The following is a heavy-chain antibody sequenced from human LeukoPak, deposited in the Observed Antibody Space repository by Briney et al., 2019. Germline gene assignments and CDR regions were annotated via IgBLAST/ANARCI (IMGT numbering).Heavy chain of an antibody. V-gene: IGHV4-34*01. CDR2: INHSGST. D-gene: IGHD3-10*01. Sequence: SETLSLTCAVYGGSFSGYYWSWIRQPPGKGLEWIGEINHSGSTNYNPSLNSRVTISVDTSKNQFSLKLSSVTAADTAVYYCARGDRLLWFRELSAWSQGTLVTVSS. CDR3: ARGDRLLWFRELSA. CDR1: GGSFSGYY. J-gene: IGHJ4*02.